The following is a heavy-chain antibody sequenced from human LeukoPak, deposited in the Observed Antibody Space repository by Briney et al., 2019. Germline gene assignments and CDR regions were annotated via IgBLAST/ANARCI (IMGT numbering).Heavy chain of an antibody. D-gene: IGHD1-26*01. J-gene: IGHJ4*02. Sequence: PGGSLRLSCAASGFTFSSYSMNWVRQAPGKGLEWVSYISSSSSTIYYADSVKGRFTISRDNAKNSLYPQMNSLRDEDTAVYYCAREWELLDYWGQGTLVTVSS. CDR2: ISSSSSTI. V-gene: IGHV3-48*02. CDR3: AREWELLDY. CDR1: GFTFSSYS.